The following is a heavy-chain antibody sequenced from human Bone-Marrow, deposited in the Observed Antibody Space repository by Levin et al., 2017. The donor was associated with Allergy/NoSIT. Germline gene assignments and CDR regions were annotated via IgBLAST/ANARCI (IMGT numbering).Heavy chain of an antibody. D-gene: IGHD3-9*01. CDR2: IHWDDDK. V-gene: IGHV2-5*02. Sequence: SGPTLVKPTQTLTLTCTFSGFSLGASGVGVGWFRQPPGKALEWLALIHWDDDKRYSPSLRSRLTIAKDTSKNQVVLIMTNVDPVDTATYYCAHRFSYYDILTATRRNTDNFFYPWGQGSLVTVSS. CDR1: GFSLGASGVG. J-gene: IGHJ5*02. CDR3: AHRFSYYDILTATRRNTDNFFYP.